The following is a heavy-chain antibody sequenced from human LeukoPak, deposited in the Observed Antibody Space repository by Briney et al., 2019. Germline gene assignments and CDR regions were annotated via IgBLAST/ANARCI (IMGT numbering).Heavy chain of an antibody. D-gene: IGHD1-26*01. CDR3: ARGSRQAKGGYFDY. CDR1: GGSISSNNYY. V-gene: IGHV4-39*07. J-gene: IGHJ4*02. Sequence: PSETLSLTCTVSGGSISSNNYYWGWIRQPPGKGLEWVANIYYSGNTYYNPSLKSRVTISVDTFNNQFSLRLNSVTAADTAVYYCARGSRQAKGGYFDYWGQGTLVTVSS. CDR2: IYYSGNT.